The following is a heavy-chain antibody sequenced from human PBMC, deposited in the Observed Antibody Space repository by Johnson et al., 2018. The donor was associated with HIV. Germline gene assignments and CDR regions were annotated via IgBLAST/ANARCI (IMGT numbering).Heavy chain of an antibody. J-gene: IGHJ3*01. CDR2: ISYDGSNK. V-gene: IGHV3-30*04. CDR3: ASSGVDYYDSSVW. D-gene: IGHD3-22*01. Sequence: QVQLVESGGGLVQPGGSLRLSCAASGFTFSSYAMHWVRQAPGKGLEWVAVISYDGSNKYYADSVKGRFTISRENSKNTLYLQMNSMRAEDTAVYYCASSGVDYYDSSVWWGQGTMVTVSS. CDR1: GFTFSSYA.